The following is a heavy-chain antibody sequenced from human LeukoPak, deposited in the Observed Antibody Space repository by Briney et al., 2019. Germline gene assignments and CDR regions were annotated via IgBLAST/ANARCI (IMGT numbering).Heavy chain of an antibody. J-gene: IGHJ5*02. CDR1: GFTFSTYG. D-gene: IGHD3-22*01. CDR2: MSFDGGNE. CDR3: AKSGPSGGGYLHWFDP. Sequence: PGGSLRLSCAASGFTFSTYGMHWVRQAPGKGLEWVAVMSFDGGNEYYADSVKGRFTISRDNSKNTLYLQMNSLRAEDTAVYYCAKSGPSGGGYLHWFDPWGQGTLVTVSS. V-gene: IGHV3-30*18.